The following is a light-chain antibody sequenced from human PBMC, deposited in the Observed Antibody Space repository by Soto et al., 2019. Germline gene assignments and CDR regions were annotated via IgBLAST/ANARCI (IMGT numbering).Light chain of an antibody. CDR2: DAS. CDR1: QDISNY. Sequence: DIQMTQSPSSLSASVGDRVTITCQASQDISNYLNWYQQKPGKAPKLLIYDASNLETGVPSRFSGSGSGTDFTFTISSLQPEDIAIYYCQRYNNWPLTFGGGTKVESK. CDR3: QRYNNWPLT. J-gene: IGKJ4*01. V-gene: IGKV1-33*01.